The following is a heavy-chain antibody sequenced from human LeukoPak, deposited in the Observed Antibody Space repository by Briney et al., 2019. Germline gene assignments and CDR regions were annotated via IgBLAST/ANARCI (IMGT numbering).Heavy chain of an antibody. CDR2: IRYDGSNK. Sequence: GGSLRLSCAASGFTFSSYGMHWVRQAPGKGLEWVAFIRYDGSNKYYADSVKGRFTISRDNSKNTLYLQMNSLRAEDTAVYYCAKREYSSSWLYFDYWGQGTLVTVSS. D-gene: IGHD6-13*01. J-gene: IGHJ4*02. CDR3: AKREYSSSWLYFDY. V-gene: IGHV3-30*02. CDR1: GFTFSSYG.